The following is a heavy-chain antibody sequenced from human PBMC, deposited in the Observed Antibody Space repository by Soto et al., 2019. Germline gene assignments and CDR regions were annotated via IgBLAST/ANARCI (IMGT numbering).Heavy chain of an antibody. CDR2: ISGSGGST. D-gene: IGHD3-9*01. CDR3: AKDILAGRPQPLYYYYGMDV. J-gene: IGHJ6*02. Sequence: EVQLLESGGGLVQPGGSLRLSCAASGFTFSSYAMSWVRQAPGKGLEWVSAISGSGGSTDYADSVKGRFTISRDNSKNALYLQMNSLRAEDTAVYYCAKDILAGRPQPLYYYYGMDVWGQGTTVTVSS. CDR1: GFTFSSYA. V-gene: IGHV3-23*01.